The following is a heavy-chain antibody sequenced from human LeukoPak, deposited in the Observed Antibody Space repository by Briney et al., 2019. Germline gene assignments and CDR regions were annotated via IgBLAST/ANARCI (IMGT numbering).Heavy chain of an antibody. CDR1: RYNFRTYN. Sequence: GGTLRLSCAASRYNFRTYNMNWVRQAPGKGLEWVSPISDRRTNIYYADSPRRGSIISRDATKNSLYLQMTSLRAETAPVYYSGRDRWGSRSAMDVWGQGTTVTVPS. D-gene: IGHD3-16*01. V-gene: IGHV3-21*01. CDR3: GRDRWGSRSAMDV. CDR2: ISDRRTNI. J-gene: IGHJ6*01.